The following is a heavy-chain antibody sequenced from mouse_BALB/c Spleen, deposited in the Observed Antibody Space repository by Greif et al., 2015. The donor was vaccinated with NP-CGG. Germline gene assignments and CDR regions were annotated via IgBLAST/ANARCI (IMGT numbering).Heavy chain of an antibody. CDR1: GFDFSRYW. D-gene: IGHD1-1*01. J-gene: IGHJ4*01. CDR3: AKGYYGSSPRGYYAMDY. V-gene: IGHV4-1*02. Sequence: EVNLVESGGGLVQPGGSLKLSCAASGFDFSRYWMSWVRQAPGKGLEWIGEINPDSSTINYTPSLKDKFIISRDNAKNTLYLQMSKVRSEDTALYYCAKGYYGSSPRGYYAMDYWGQGTSVTVSS. CDR2: INPDSSTI.